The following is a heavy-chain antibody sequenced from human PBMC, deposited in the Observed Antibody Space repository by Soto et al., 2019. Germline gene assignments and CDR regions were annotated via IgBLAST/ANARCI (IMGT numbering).Heavy chain of an antibody. V-gene: IGHV1-3*01. D-gene: IGHD6-6*01. J-gene: IGHJ6*02. CDR2: INAGNGDT. CDR1: GYTFTSYV. CDR3: ARVASSSSPYYYGMDV. Sequence: ASVKVSFKASGYTFTSYVMHWVRQAPGQRLEWMGWINAGNGDTKFSQKFQGRVTITRDTSASTAYMELSSLRSEDTAVYYCARVASSSSPYYYGMDVWGQGTTVTVSS.